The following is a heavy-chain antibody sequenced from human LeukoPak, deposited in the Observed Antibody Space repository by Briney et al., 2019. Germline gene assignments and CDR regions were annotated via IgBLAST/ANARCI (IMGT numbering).Heavy chain of an antibody. V-gene: IGHV4-39*07. D-gene: IGHD5-18*01. Sequence: PSETLSLTCTVSGGSISSRNYYWGWIRQPPGKGLEWIGSIYYSGSTYYNPSLKSRVTISVDTSKNQFSLELSSVTAADTAVYYCARVRYSYGFPHFDYWGQGTLVTVSS. CDR2: IYYSGST. CDR3: ARVRYSYGFPHFDY. CDR1: GGSISSRNYY. J-gene: IGHJ4*02.